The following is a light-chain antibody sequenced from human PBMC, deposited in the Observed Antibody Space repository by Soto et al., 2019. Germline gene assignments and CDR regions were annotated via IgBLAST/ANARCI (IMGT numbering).Light chain of an antibody. CDR3: SSYTGSSTVI. V-gene: IGLV2-14*01. CDR2: EVT. CDR1: SADVGAYNY. Sequence: QSALTQPASVSGSPGQSIAISCTGTSADVGAYNYVSWYQHHPGKAPKLMIYEVTNRPSGVSNRFSGSISGNTASLTISGLQAEDEADYYCSSYTGSSTVIFGGGTKLTVL. J-gene: IGLJ2*01.